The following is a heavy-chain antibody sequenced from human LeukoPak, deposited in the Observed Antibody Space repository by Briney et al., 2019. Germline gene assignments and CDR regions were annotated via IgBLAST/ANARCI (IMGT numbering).Heavy chain of an antibody. CDR3: AADPDTTTAFDN. CDR2: IIGGSSDT. J-gene: IGHJ4*02. CDR1: GFTFTSSS. V-gene: IGHV1-58*02. D-gene: IGHD5-18*01. Sequence: WASVRVSCKASGFTFTSSSIQWVRQARGQRLEWIGWIIGGSSDTCYAQKFQGRVTITRDMSTSTAYLELSSLRSEDTAVYYCAADPDTTTAFDNWGQRTLLTVSS.